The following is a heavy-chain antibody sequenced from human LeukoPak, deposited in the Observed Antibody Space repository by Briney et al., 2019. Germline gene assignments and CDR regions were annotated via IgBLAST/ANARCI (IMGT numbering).Heavy chain of an antibody. Sequence: SETLSLTCAVYGGSFSGYYWSWLRQPPGKGLEWIGEINHSGSTNYNPSLKSRVTISVDTSKNQFSLKLSSVTAADTAVYYCATHRAGGHTGFWSRPNWFDPWGQGTLVTVSS. CDR2: INHSGST. D-gene: IGHD5-18*01. CDR1: GGSFSGYY. J-gene: IGHJ5*02. CDR3: ATHRAGGHTGFWSRPNWFDP. V-gene: IGHV4-34*01.